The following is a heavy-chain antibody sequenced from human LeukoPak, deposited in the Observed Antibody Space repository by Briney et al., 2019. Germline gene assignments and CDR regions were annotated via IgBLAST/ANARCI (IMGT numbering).Heavy chain of an antibody. J-gene: IGHJ3*02. CDR1: GYTXTGYY. D-gene: IGHD3/OR15-3a*01. CDR3: AGPLDTVDAFDI. Sequence: ASVKVSCKASGYTXTGYYIHWVRQAPGQGLEWMGWINPNSGGTDYAQKFQGRVTMTRDTSISTAYMELSRLRSDDTAVYYCAGPLDTVDAFDIWGQGTMVTVSS. V-gene: IGHV1-2*02. CDR2: INPNSGGT.